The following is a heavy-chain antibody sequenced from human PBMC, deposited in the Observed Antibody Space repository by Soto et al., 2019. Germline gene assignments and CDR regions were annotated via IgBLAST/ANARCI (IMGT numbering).Heavy chain of an antibody. J-gene: IGHJ6*02. V-gene: IGHV4-59*01. CDR3: ASRNKGYYYGMDV. CDR1: GGSISSYY. Sequence: SETLSLTCTVSGGSISSYYWSWIRQPPGKGLEWIGYIDYSGSTNYNPSLRSRVTISVDRSKNQFSLKLTSVTAADTAVYYCASRNKGYYYGMDVWGQGTTVTVSS. CDR2: IDYSGST.